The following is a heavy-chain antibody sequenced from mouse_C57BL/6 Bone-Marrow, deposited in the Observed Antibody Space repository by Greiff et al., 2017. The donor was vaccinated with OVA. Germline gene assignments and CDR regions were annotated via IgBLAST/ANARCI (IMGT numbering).Heavy chain of an antibody. CDR2: IDPEDGDT. CDR3: TLYDYDGGGYYVDY. J-gene: IGHJ2*01. V-gene: IGHV14-1*01. D-gene: IGHD2-4*01. CDR1: GFNIKDYY. Sequence: VQLQQSGAELVRPGASVKLSCTASGFNIKDYYMHWVKQRPEQGLEWIGRIDPEDGDTEYAPKFQGKATMTADTSSNTAYLQLSSLTSEDTAVYYCTLYDYDGGGYYVDYWGQGTTLTVSS.